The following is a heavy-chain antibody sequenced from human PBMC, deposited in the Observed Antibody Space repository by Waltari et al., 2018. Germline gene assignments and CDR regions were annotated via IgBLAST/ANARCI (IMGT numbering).Heavy chain of an antibody. D-gene: IGHD6-6*01. Sequence: EVPLVGSGGGLVPPGGSLRLSWATLGITGRCHHQNWVPQGSGKGREWVSVIYSGGSTYYADSVKGRFTISRDNSKNTLYLQMNSLRAEDTAVYYCATAAARSGIAARPLDYWGQGTLVTVSS. V-gene: IGHV3-53*01. CDR1: GITGRCHH. CDR3: ATAAARSGIAARPLDY. J-gene: IGHJ4*02. CDR2: IYSGGST.